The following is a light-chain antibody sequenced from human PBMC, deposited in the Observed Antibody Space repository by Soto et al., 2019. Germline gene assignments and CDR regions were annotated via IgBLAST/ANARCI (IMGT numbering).Light chain of an antibody. CDR2: GAS. Sequence: EIVLTQSPGTLSLSPGERATLSCRASQSVSSSYLAWYQQKPGQAPSLLIYGASSRATGIPDRFSGSGSGTAFTLTIRRREPEDYSADYYQQYGGSSGYTFGHGTKLEIK. V-gene: IGKV3-20*01. J-gene: IGKJ2*01. CDR1: QSVSSSY. CDR3: QQYGGSSGYT.